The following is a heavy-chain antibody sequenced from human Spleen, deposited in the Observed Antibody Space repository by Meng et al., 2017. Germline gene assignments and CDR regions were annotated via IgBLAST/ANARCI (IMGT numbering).Heavy chain of an antibody. Sequence: GESLKISCAASGFTFSSYAMHWVRQAPGKGLEWVAVISYDGSIKYYADSVQGRFPISRDNSKNTLYLQMNSLRADDTAVYYCATIAVAGTRVFYFDLWGRGTLVTVSS. V-gene: IGHV3-30*07. CDR3: ATIAVAGTRVFYFDL. CDR2: ISYDGSIK. D-gene: IGHD6-19*01. J-gene: IGHJ4*02. CDR1: GFTFSSYA.